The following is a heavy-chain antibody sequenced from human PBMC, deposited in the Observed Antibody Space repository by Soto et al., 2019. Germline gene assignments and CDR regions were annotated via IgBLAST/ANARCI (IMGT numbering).Heavy chain of an antibody. Sequence: PGGSLRLSCAASGFTFSNYGMHWVRQAPGKGLEWVAIIWHDGNNKYYADSVRGRFIISRDNSKNRLYLQMNSLRAEDTAVYYCARMGVVVPAGWFDPWGQGTLVTVSS. CDR2: IWHDGNNK. V-gene: IGHV3-33*01. J-gene: IGHJ5*02. CDR3: ARMGVVVPAGWFDP. CDR1: GFTFSNYG. D-gene: IGHD2-2*01.